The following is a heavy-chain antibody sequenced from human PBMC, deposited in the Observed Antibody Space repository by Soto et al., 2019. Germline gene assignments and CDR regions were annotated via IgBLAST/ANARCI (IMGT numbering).Heavy chain of an antibody. V-gene: IGHV5-10-1*01. CDR3: ARLEQYSSYYYGMDV. CDR1: GYSFTSYW. D-gene: IGHD6-19*01. Sequence: GESLKISCKGSGYSFTSYWISWVRQMPGKGLEWMGRIAPSDSYTNYSPSLQGHVTISADKSISTAYLQWSSLKASDTAMYYCARLEQYSSYYYGMDVWGQGTTVTVSS. J-gene: IGHJ6*02. CDR2: IAPSDSYT.